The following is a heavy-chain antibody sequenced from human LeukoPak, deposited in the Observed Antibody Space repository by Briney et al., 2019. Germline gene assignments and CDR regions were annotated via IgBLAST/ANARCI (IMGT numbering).Heavy chain of an antibody. Sequence: PGGSLRLSCAASGFTFSSYAMSWVRQAPGKGLEWVSYISSSGSTIYYADSVKGRFTISRDNAKNSLYLQMNSLRAEDTAVYYCARERYSSSWYGAFDIWGQGTMVTVSS. CDR2: ISSSGSTI. D-gene: IGHD6-13*01. V-gene: IGHV3-48*04. J-gene: IGHJ3*02. CDR1: GFTFSSYA. CDR3: ARERYSSSWYGAFDI.